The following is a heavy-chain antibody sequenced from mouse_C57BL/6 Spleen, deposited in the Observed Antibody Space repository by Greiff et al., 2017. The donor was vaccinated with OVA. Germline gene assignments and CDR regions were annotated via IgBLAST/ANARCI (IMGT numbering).Heavy chain of an antibody. V-gene: IGHV1-9*01. CDR1: GYTFTGYW. Sequence: QVQLKESGAELMKPGASVKLSCKATGYTFTGYWIEWVKQRPGHGLEWIGEIFPGSGSTNYNEKFKGKATFTADTSSNTAYMQLRSLTTEDSAIYYCASDSNFFAYWGQGTLVTVSA. CDR2: IFPGSGST. J-gene: IGHJ3*01. CDR3: ASDSNFFAY. D-gene: IGHD2-5*01.